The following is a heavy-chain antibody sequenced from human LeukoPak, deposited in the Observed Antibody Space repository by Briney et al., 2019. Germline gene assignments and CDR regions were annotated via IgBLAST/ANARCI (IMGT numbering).Heavy chain of an antibody. CDR1: GFTFSDYY. V-gene: IGHV3-11*04. CDR3: VKGSASLQGWPDFDH. J-gene: IGHJ4*02. CDR2: PTTAYSPI. Sequence: PGGSLRLSCVASGFTFSDYYMSWIRPAPGKGLEWLSSPTTAYSPIYHADSVKGRFTISRDNAKNSLYLQMGSLRAEDTAVYYCVKGSASLQGWPDFDHWGQGALVSVA.